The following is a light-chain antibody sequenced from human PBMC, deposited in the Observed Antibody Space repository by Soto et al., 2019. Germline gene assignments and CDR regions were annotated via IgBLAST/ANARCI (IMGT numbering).Light chain of an antibody. CDR2: QDS. J-gene: IGLJ2*01. CDR3: QAWDSSTPVV. V-gene: IGLV3-1*01. Sequence: SYELTQPPSVSVSPGQTASITCSGDKLGDKYACWYQQKPGQYPVLVIYQDSKRPSGIPERFSGSKSGNTATLTISGTQAMDAADYYCQAWDSSTPVVFGGGTKLTVL. CDR1: KLGDKY.